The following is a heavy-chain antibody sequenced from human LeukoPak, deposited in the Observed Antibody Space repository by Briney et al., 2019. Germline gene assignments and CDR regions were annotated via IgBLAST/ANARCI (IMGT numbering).Heavy chain of an antibody. CDR1: GFTLSNYF. Sequence: PGRSLRLSCAASGFTLSNYFMTWVRQAPGKGLEWVSTMKRSVGRTWYTDSVTGRFILSRDNSKNTPCLQINSLIAEETAVSLCAKDHDSSGYPTADYWGQATLVTVSA. CDR3: AKDHDSSGYPTADY. V-gene: IGHV3-23*01. J-gene: IGHJ4*02. CDR2: MKRSVGRT. D-gene: IGHD3-22*01.